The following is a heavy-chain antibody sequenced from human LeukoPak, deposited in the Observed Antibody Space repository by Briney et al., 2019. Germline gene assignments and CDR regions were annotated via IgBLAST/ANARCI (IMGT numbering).Heavy chain of an antibody. V-gene: IGHV4-39*01. CDR2: IYYSGST. Sequence: SETLSLTCTVSGDSITSSSHYWGWIRQSPGKGLEWIASIYYSGSTYYNPSLKSRVTISVDTSKNQFSLKLSSVTAADTAVYYCARSLSGTRGGYTSFDYWGQGTLVTVSS. CDR3: ARSLSGTRGGYTSFDY. J-gene: IGHJ4*02. CDR1: GDSITSSSHY. D-gene: IGHD3-22*01.